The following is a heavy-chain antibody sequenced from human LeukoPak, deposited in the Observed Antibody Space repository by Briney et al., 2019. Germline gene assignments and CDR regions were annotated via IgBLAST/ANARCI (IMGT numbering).Heavy chain of an antibody. V-gene: IGHV1-2*02. CDR1: GHLFTGYY. J-gene: IGHJ5*02. D-gene: IGHD6-19*01. Sequence: ASVKVSCKASGHLFTGYYMHWVRQAPGQGLEWMGWINPDTGGTNSAQKFQGRVTMTRDTSISTAYMELSSLRSDDTAVYYCARAPVAGRGNWFDPWGQGTLVTVSS. CDR2: INPDTGGT. CDR3: ARAPVAGRGNWFDP.